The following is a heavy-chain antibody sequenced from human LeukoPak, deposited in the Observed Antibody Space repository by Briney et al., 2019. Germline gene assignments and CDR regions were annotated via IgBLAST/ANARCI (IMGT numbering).Heavy chain of an antibody. J-gene: IGHJ4*02. Sequence: GGSLRLSCAASGFTFSTYDMNWVRQAPGKGLEWVSYISSSSTTIYYADSLKGRFTISRDNAKNSLYLQMNSLRDEDTAVYYCARRGAAAGTHPHTFDYWGQGTLVTVSS. V-gene: IGHV3-48*02. CDR3: ARRGAAAGTHPHTFDY. CDR1: GFTFSTYD. CDR2: ISSSSTTI. D-gene: IGHD6-13*01.